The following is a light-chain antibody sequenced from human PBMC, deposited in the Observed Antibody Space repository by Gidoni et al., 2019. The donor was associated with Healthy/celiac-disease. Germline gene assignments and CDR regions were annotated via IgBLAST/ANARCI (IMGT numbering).Light chain of an antibody. CDR3: SSYTSSKGVV. J-gene: IGLJ2*01. Sequence: QSALTQPASVSESPGQPITISCTGTSSDVGGYNYVSWYQQHPGKAPKLMIYDVSNRPSGVSNRFSGSKSGNTASLTISGLQAEDEADYYCSSYTSSKGVVFGGGTKLTVL. V-gene: IGLV2-14*03. CDR1: SSDVGGYNY. CDR2: DVS.